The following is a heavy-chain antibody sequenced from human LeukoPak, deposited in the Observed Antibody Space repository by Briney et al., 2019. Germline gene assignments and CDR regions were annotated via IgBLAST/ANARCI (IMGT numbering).Heavy chain of an antibody. CDR1: GGSLSSGDYY. J-gene: IGHJ1*01. D-gene: IGHD6-25*01. V-gene: IGHV4-30-4*08. CDR3: ARTQGTAPRQRYFQH. CDR2: IYYSGST. Sequence: SETLSLTCTVSGGSLSSGDYYWSWIRQPPGKGLEWIGYIYYSGSTYYNPSLKSRVTISVDTSKNQFSLKLSSVTAADTAVYYCARTQGTAPRQRYFQHWGQGTLVTVSS.